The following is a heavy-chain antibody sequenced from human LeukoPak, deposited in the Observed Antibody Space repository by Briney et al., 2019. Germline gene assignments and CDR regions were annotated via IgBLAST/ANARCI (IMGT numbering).Heavy chain of an antibody. CDR1: GFIFSSYA. CDR2: ISGSGGST. Sequence: GGSLRLSCAASGFIFSSYAMSWVRQAPGKGLEWVSTISGSGGSTYYADSVKGRFTISRDNSKNTVYLQMNSLRAEDTAVYYCAKGYNYYMDVWGKGTTVTVSS. V-gene: IGHV3-23*01. J-gene: IGHJ6*03. CDR3: AKGYNYYMDV.